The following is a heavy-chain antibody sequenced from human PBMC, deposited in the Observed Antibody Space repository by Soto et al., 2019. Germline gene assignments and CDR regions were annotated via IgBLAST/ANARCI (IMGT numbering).Heavy chain of an antibody. D-gene: IGHD3-3*01. Sequence: ASVKVSCKASGYTFTSYDSNWVRQATGQGLEWTGWMNPNSGNTGYAQKFQGRVTMTRNTSISTAYMELSSLRSEDTAVYYCAGAKSYDFWSGYYDPWGQGTLVTVSS. CDR1: GYTFTSYD. J-gene: IGHJ5*02. CDR3: AGAKSYDFWSGYYDP. CDR2: MNPNSGNT. V-gene: IGHV1-8*01.